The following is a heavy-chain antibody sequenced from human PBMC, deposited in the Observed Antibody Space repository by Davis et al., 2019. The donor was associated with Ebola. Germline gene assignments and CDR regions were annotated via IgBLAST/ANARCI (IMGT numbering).Heavy chain of an antibody. J-gene: IGHJ5*02. CDR1: GYTFTSYG. Sequence: AASVKVSCKASGYTFTSYGISWVRQAPGQGLEWMGWISAYSGNTGYAQKFQGRVTMTRNTSISTAYMELSSLRSEDTAVYYCARQESLYGSIDTWGQGTLVTVSS. CDR2: ISAYSGNT. V-gene: IGHV1-8*02. CDR3: ARQESLYGSIDT. D-gene: IGHD6-13*01.